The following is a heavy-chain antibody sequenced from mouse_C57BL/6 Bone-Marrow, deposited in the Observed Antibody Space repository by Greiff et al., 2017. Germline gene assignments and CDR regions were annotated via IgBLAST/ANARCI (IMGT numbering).Heavy chain of an antibody. D-gene: IGHD2-5*01. CDR1: GHTLNRLW. Sequence: HGPMQQPGGELLEAGASVKMFRKAFGHTLNRLWVTWVEQGPGQGLEWIGDIYPGSGSTNYNEKFKSKATLTVDTSSSTAYMQLSSLTSEDSAVYYCARPYYSNYWYFDVWGTGTTVTVSS. CDR3: ARPYYSNYWYFDV. J-gene: IGHJ1*03. CDR2: IYPGSGST. V-gene: IGHV1-55*01.